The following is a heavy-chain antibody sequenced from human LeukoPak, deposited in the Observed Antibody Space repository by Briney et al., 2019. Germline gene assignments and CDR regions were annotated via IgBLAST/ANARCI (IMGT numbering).Heavy chain of an antibody. D-gene: IGHD3-22*01. V-gene: IGHV4-59*01. CDR3: ARLYDSSGYSRFDY. Sequence: ASETLSLTCTVSGGSISSYYWSWIRQPPGKGLEWIGYIYYSGSTNYNPSLKSRVTISVDTSKNQFSLKLSSVTAAATAVYYCARLYDSSGYSRFDYWGQGTLVTVSS. CDR1: GGSISSYY. CDR2: IYYSGST. J-gene: IGHJ4*02.